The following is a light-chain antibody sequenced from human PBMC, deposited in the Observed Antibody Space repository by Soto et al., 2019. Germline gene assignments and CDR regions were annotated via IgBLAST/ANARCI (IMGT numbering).Light chain of an antibody. CDR1: QSISSW. CDR2: KAS. V-gene: IGKV1-5*03. Sequence: DIQMTQSPSTLSASVGDRVTITCRASQSISSWLAWYQQKPGKAPKLLIYKASSLESGVPSRFSGSGSGTEFPLTINNLQPDDFATYYCQQYNSYRTFGQGTKVEIK. J-gene: IGKJ1*01. CDR3: QQYNSYRT.